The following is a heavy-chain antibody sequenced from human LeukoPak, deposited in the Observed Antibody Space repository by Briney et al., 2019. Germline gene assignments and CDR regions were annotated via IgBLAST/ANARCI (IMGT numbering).Heavy chain of an antibody. J-gene: IGHJ6*02. CDR2: IYPGDSDT. CDR1: GYSFTSYW. CDR3: ASQTVNSQLLSGYYYGMDV. Sequence: GESLKISCKGSGYSFTSYWIGWVRQLPGKGLEWMGIIYPGDSDTRYSPSFQGQVTISADKSISTAYLQWSSLKASDTAMYYCASQTVNSQLLSGYYYGMDVWGQGTTVTVSS. V-gene: IGHV5-51*01. D-gene: IGHD2-2*01.